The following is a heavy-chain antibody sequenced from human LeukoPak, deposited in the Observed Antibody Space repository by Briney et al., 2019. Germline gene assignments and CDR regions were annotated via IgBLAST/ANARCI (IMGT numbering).Heavy chain of an antibody. J-gene: IGHJ6*03. V-gene: IGHV1-69*05. Sequence: GASVKVSCKASGGTFSSYAISWVRQAPGQGLEWMGGIIPIFGTANYAQKFQGRVTITTDESTSTAYMELSSLRSEDTAVYYCASSDHRTAYYYYYYMDVWGKGTTVTVSS. CDR3: ASSDHRTAYYYYYYMDV. CDR1: GGTFSSYA. D-gene: IGHD1-1*01. CDR2: IIPIFGTA.